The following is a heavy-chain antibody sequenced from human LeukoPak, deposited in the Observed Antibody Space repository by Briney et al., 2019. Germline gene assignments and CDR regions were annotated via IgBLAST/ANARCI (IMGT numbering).Heavy chain of an antibody. CDR1: GFTFSSYG. J-gene: IGHJ6*03. V-gene: IGHV3-30*02. Sequence: GGSLRLSCAASGFTFSSYGMHWVRQAPGKGLEWVAFIRYDGSNKYYADSVKGRFTISGDNSKNTLYLQMNSLRAEDTAVYYCAKTYGDYAPMDVWGKGTTVTISS. D-gene: IGHD4-17*01. CDR3: AKTYGDYAPMDV. CDR2: IRYDGSNK.